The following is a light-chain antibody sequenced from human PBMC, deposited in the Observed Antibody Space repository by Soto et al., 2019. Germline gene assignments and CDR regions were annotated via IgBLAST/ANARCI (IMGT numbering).Light chain of an antibody. Sequence: EIVLTQSPGTLSLSPGERATLSCRASQSVSSSYLAWYQQKPGQAPRLLIHGASTRATGFPARFSGSGSGTDFTLTISSLQSEDFAIYYCQQYNNWQITFGQGTRLEI. J-gene: IGKJ5*01. V-gene: IGKV3-15*01. CDR1: QSVSSSY. CDR3: QQYNNWQIT. CDR2: GAS.